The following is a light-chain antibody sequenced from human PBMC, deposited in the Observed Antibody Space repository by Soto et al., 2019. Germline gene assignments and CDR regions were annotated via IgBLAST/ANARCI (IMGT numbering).Light chain of an antibody. J-gene: IGKJ4*01. CDR1: QDIRSS. Sequence: EIVMTQSPATLSVSPRERVTLSCRASQDIRSSLAWYQQKPGQAPRLLIYGASIRATGVPGTFSGSGSGTEFTLSISSLQSEHLGVYYCQQDSSWPLTFGGGTKVDI. V-gene: IGKV3-15*01. CDR2: GAS. CDR3: QQDSSWPLT.